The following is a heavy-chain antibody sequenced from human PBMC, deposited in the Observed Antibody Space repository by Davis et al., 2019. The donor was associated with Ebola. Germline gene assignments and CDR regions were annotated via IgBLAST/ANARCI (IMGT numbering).Heavy chain of an antibody. CDR1: GGSISSSD. V-gene: IGHV4-59*01. CDR3: ARSPITISGVLVPLYWFFDL. CDR2: IYNSGST. D-gene: IGHD3-3*01. J-gene: IGHJ2*01. Sequence: GSLRLSCSVSGGSISSSDWSWIRQPPGKGLEWIGYIYNSGSTTYNPSLKSRVTISQDTSKNHFSLKLSSVTAADTAVYFCARSPITISGVLVPLYWFFDLWGRGTLVTVSS.